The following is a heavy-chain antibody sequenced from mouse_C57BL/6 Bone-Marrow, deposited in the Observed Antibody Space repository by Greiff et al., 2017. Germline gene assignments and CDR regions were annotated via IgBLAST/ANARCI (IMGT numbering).Heavy chain of an antibody. CDR3: PTAYYYAMDY. Sequence: DVKLLESGAELVRPGASVKLSCTASGFNIKDDYMHWVKQRPEQGLEWIGWIDPENGDTEYASKFQGKATITADTSSSTAYLQLSSLTYEDTAVYYCPTAYYYAMDYWGQGTSLTVSS. CDR1: GFNIKDDY. CDR2: IDPENGDT. V-gene: IGHV14-4*01. J-gene: IGHJ4*01.